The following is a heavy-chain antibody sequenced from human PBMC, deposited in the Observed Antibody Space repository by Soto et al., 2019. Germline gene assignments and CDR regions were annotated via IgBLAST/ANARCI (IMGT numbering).Heavy chain of an antibody. J-gene: IGHJ3*02. Sequence: EVQLLESGGGLVQPGGSLRLSCAASGLTFSSYGMSWVRQVPGKGLEWVSVISGSGGSTYYADSVKGRFTISRDNSKNTLYLQMNSLRAEDTAVYYCAKDWVLFDICGQGTMVTVSS. CDR2: ISGSGGST. CDR1: GLTFSSYG. V-gene: IGHV3-23*01. D-gene: IGHD3-16*01. CDR3: AKDWVLFDI.